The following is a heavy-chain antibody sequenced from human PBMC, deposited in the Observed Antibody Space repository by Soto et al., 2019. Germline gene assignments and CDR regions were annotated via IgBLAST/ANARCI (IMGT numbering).Heavy chain of an antibody. CDR2: IIGGDGDK. CDR1: GFTFRTFT. Sequence: GGSLRLSCAASGFTFRTFTMNRVRQAPGKGLERVSGIIGGDGDKFYSDSVNGRFTISRDNSKDMLFLQMSSLRVDDTAVYYCAKDRDPDGIWTFDSWGQGTLVTVSS. CDR3: AKDRDPDGIWTFDS. D-gene: IGHD3-9*01. V-gene: IGHV3-23*01. J-gene: IGHJ5*01.